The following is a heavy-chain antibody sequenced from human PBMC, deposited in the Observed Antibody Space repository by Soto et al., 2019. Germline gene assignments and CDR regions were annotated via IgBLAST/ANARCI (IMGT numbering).Heavy chain of an antibody. Sequence: GGSLRLSCAASGFTFSSYAMSWVRQAPGKGLEWVSAISGSGGSTYYADSVKGRFTISRDNSKNTLYLQMNSLRAEDTAVYYCAKDVNAYYDFWSGYYTGDFGGMDVWGQGTTVTVSS. V-gene: IGHV3-23*01. CDR1: GFTFSSYA. CDR3: AKDVNAYYDFWSGYYTGDFGGMDV. D-gene: IGHD3-3*01. CDR2: ISGSGGST. J-gene: IGHJ6*02.